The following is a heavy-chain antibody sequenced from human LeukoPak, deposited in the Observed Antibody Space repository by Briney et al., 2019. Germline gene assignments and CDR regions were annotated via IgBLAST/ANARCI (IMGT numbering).Heavy chain of an antibody. V-gene: IGHV3-23*01. Sequence: GGSLRLSCAASGFTFSSYAMSWVRQAPGKGLEWVSAISGSGGSTYYADSVKGRFTISRDNSKNTLYLQMNSLRAEDTAVYYCAKEGTYYYDSSGYLGDYWGQGTLVTVSS. CDR2: ISGSGGST. CDR3: AKEGTYYYDSSGYLGDY. J-gene: IGHJ4*02. CDR1: GFTFSSYA. D-gene: IGHD3-22*01.